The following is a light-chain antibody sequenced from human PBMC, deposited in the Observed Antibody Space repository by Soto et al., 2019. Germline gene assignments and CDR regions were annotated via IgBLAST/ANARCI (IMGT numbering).Light chain of an antibody. J-gene: IGKJ2*01. CDR3: QEYNSYPYT. CDR1: QSISSW. CDR2: KAS. Sequence: DIQMTQSPSTLSASAGDRVTITCRASQSISSWLAGYQQKPGKAPKLLMYKASSLESGVPSRFSGSGSGTEFSLTISSLQPDDFATYYCQEYNSYPYTFGQGTKLEIK. V-gene: IGKV1-5*03.